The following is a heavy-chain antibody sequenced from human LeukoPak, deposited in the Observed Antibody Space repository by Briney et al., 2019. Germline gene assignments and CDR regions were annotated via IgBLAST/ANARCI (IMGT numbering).Heavy chain of an antibody. Sequence: PGGSLRLSCAASGFTFSSYSMNWVRQAPGKGLEWVSSISSSSSYIYYADSVKGRFTISKDNAKNSLYLRMNSLRAEDTAVYYCARSKDSSGSPFDPWGQGTLVTVSS. D-gene: IGHD3-22*01. CDR3: ARSKDSSGSPFDP. CDR1: GFTFSSYS. J-gene: IGHJ5*02. CDR2: ISSSSSYI. V-gene: IGHV3-21*01.